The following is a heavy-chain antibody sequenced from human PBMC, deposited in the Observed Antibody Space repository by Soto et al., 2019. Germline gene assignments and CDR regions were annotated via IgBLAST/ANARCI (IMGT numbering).Heavy chain of an antibody. CDR2: IRKDGSVI. V-gene: IGHV3-7*01. D-gene: IGHD2-2*01. Sequence: EVQLVESGGDLVQPGGSLRLSCAASGFTFSTSWMTWVRQAPGTGLEWVANIRKDGSVIHYGDSVKGRFTISRDNAKNSLYLEMINLRVDDTAVYFCARDFSPAAGDLFYDAFDIWGQGTVVTVSS. CDR3: ARDFSPAAGDLFYDAFDI. CDR1: GFTFSTSW. J-gene: IGHJ3*02.